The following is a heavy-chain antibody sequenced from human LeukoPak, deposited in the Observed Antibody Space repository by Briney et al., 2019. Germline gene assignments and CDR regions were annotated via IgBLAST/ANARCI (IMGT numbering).Heavy chain of an antibody. D-gene: IGHD6-19*01. J-gene: IGHJ4*02. Sequence: ASVKVSCKASGYTFTGYYMHWVRQAPGQGLEWMGRINPNSGGTNYAQKFQGRVTMTRDTSISTAYMELSRLRSDDTAVYYCARAQSSGWTDLRYWGQGTLVTVSS. V-gene: IGHV1-2*06. CDR3: ARAQSSGWTDLRY. CDR1: GYTFTGYY. CDR2: INPNSGGT.